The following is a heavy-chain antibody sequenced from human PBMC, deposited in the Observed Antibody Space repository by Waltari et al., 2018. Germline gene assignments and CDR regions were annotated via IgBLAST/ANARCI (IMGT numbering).Heavy chain of an antibody. Sequence: QVQLVQSGAEVKKPGASVKVSCTVSGYTLTELSMHWGGPAPGKGLEWMGGFDPEDVETIYAQKFQGRVTMTEDTSTDTAYMELSSLRSEDTAVYYCATVIAAAGSWAFDIWGQGTMVTVSS. CDR2: FDPEDVET. J-gene: IGHJ3*02. CDR3: ATVIAAAGSWAFDI. CDR1: GYTLTELS. V-gene: IGHV1-24*01. D-gene: IGHD6-13*01.